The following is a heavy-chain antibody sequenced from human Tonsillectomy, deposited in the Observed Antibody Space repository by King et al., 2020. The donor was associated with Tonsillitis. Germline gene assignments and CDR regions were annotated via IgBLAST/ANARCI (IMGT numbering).Heavy chain of an antibody. CDR2: IWYDGSNK. J-gene: IGHJ4*02. D-gene: IGHD6-13*01. CDR1: GFTFSNYG. CDR3: ARAGDGGGDSSSWSFDY. Sequence: VQLVESGGGVVQPGRSLRLSCAASGFTFSNYGMYWVRQAPGKGLDWVAVIWYDGSNKYYADSVKGRFTISRDNSKNMLYLQMNSLGAEDTAVYYCARAGDGGGDSSSWSFDYWGQGTLVTVSS. V-gene: IGHV3-33*01.